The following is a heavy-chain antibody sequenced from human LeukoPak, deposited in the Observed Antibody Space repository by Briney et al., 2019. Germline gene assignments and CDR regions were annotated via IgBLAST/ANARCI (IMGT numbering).Heavy chain of an antibody. CDR1: GFTFSSYA. CDR3: AGYVWGTYRYTNY. J-gene: IGHJ4*02. D-gene: IGHD3-16*02. CDR2: ISGHSDST. V-gene: IGHV3-23*01. Sequence: GGTLRLSCAASGFTFSSYAMSWVRQAPGQGPEWVSGISGHSDSTYHADSVKGRFTISRDNSKNTLYLQMNSLRAEDTAVYYCAGYVWGTYRYTNYWGQGTLVTVSS.